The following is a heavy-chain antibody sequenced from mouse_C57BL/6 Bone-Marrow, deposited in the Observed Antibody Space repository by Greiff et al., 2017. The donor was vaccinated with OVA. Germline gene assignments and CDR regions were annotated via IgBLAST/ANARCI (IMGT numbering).Heavy chain of an antibody. D-gene: IGHD1-1*01. V-gene: IGHV10-3*01. J-gene: IGHJ2*01. CDR2: IRSNSSNYAT. Sequence: EVQGVESGGGLVQPKGSLKLSCAASGFTFNTYAMHWVRQAPGKGLEWVARIRSNSSNYATYYADTVKDRFTISRDDSQSMLYLQMNNLKTEDTAMYYCVRDYYGSYYFDYWGQGTTLTVSS. CDR3: VRDYYGSYYFDY. CDR1: GFTFNTYA.